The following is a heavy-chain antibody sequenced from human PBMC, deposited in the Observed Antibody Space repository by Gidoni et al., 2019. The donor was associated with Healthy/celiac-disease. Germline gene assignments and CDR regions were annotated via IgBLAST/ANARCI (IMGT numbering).Heavy chain of an antibody. V-gene: IGHV4-61*02. Sequence: QVQLQESSTGLVKPAQTLSLTCTVSGGSLSSGRTYWSWIRQPAGKGLEWIGRIYTRGSTHYNPSLKSRVTISVDTSKNQVSLKLISVTAADTAVYYCARADYYDSSPTQPFDYWGQGTLVTVSS. J-gene: IGHJ4*02. CDR3: ARADYYDSSPTQPFDY. CDR1: GGSLSSGRTY. D-gene: IGHD3-22*01. CDR2: IYTRGST.